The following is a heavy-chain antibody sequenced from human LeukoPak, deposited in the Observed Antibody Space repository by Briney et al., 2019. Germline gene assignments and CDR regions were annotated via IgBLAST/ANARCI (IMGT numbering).Heavy chain of an antibody. CDR1: GGSFSGYY. J-gene: IGHJ6*03. D-gene: IGHD3-10*01. CDR3: AKGGYYYGSGNYYYYYYMDV. CDR2: INHSGST. Sequence: SETLSLTCAVYGGSFSGYYWSWIRQPPGKGLEWIGEINHSGSTNYNPSLKSRVTISVDTSKNQFSLKLSSVTAADTAVYYCAKGGYYYGSGNYYYYYYMDVWGKGTTVTISS. V-gene: IGHV4-34*01.